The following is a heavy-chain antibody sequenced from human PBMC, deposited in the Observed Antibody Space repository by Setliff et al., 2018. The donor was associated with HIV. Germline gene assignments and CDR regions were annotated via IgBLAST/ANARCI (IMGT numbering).Heavy chain of an antibody. CDR2: IKQDGSEK. Sequence: WVRQAPGKGLEWVANIKQDGSEKYYVDSVKGRFTISRDNAKNSLYVQMSSLRAEDTAVYYCATAGEMATIGYSYYYMGVWGKGTTVTVSS. V-gene: IGHV3-7*03. D-gene: IGHD3-10*01. J-gene: IGHJ6*03. CDR3: ATAGEMATIGYSYYYMGV.